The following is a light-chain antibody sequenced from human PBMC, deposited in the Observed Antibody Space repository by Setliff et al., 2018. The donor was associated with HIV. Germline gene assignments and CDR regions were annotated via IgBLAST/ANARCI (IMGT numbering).Light chain of an antibody. J-gene: IGLJ1*01. CDR1: FSSLGGNT. Sequence: QSVLAQPPSASGTPGQRVTISCSGSFSSLGGNTVNWYQQLPGTAPKLLIFANFQRPSGVPDRFSGSKSGTSASLAISGLQSEDESDYFCAAWDDSLNAYVFGTGTKATVL. CDR2: ANF. V-gene: IGLV1-44*01. CDR3: AAWDDSLNAYV.